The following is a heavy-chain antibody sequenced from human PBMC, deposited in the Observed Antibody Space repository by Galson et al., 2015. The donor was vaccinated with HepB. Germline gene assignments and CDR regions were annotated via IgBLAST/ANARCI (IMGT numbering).Heavy chain of an antibody. Sequence: SLRLSCAASGFTFDDYAMNWVRQAPGKGLEWVAGISWNSGSMDYADSVKGRFNISRDNAKNFLYLQLNNLRPEDTALYFCAKGSYYDFWSGYNIVYRYYGLDVWGQGTTVAVSS. CDR1: GFTFDDYA. CDR3: AKGSYYDFWSGYNIVYRYYGLDV. V-gene: IGHV3-9*01. CDR2: ISWNSGSM. J-gene: IGHJ6*02. D-gene: IGHD3-3*01.